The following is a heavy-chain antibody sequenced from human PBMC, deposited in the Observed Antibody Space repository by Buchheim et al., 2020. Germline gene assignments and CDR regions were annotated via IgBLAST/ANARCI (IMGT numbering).Heavy chain of an antibody. CDR2: INHSGST. Sequence: QVQLQQWGAGLLKPSETLSLTCAVYGGSFSNYYWNWIRQPPGKGLEWIGEINHSGSTNYNPSLKSRVTISVDTSKNQFSLKLSSVTAADTAVYYCARGAEQLALDYWGQGSL. J-gene: IGHJ4*02. CDR1: GGSFSNYY. V-gene: IGHV4-34*01. D-gene: IGHD6-6*01. CDR3: ARGAEQLALDY.